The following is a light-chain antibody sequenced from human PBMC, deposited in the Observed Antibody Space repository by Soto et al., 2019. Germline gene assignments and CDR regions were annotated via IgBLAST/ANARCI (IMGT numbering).Light chain of an antibody. V-gene: IGLV2-14*01. J-gene: IGLJ2*01. CDR1: SSDVGGYNY. CDR3: TSYTSISTLV. Sequence: QSALTQPASVSGSPGQSITISCTGTSSDVGGYNYVSWYQHHPGKAPKLMIYEVSNRPSGVSNRFSGSKSGNTASLTISGLQPEDEADYYCTSYTSISTLVFGGGTKVTVL. CDR2: EVS.